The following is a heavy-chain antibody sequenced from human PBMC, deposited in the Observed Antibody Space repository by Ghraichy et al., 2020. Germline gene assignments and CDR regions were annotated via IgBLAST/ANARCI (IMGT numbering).Heavy chain of an antibody. CDR2: ISPDGGGT. CDR1: GFAFGSYS. CDR3: AKARPPSGSYYFDS. D-gene: IGHD1-26*01. V-gene: IGHV3-64D*06. J-gene: IGHJ4*02. Sequence: GGSLRLSCSATGFAFGSYSFHWVRLAPGKGLDYVAAISPDGGGTHYGDSVNGRFIVSRDNSKNTVYLQMSSLRAEDTALYYCAKARPPSGSYYFDSWGQGTLATVSS.